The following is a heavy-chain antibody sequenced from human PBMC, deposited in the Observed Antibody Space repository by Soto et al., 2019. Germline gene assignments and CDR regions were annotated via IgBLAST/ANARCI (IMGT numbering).Heavy chain of an antibody. J-gene: IGHJ4*02. V-gene: IGHV3-43*01. CDR1: GFTFDDYT. CDR3: AKESRAVAASSEFDY. CDR2: ISWDGGST. D-gene: IGHD6-19*01. Sequence: GGSLRLSCAASGFTFDDYTMHWVRQAPGKGLEWVSLISWDGGSTYYADSVKGRFTISRDNSKNSLYLQMNSLRTEDTALYYCAKESRAVAASSEFDYWGQGTLVTVSS.